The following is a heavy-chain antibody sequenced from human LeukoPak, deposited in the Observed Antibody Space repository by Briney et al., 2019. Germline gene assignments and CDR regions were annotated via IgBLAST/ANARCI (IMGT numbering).Heavy chain of an antibody. Sequence: GGSLRLSCAASGFSFSNYWMTWLRQAPGKGLGWVANIRGDESRKYYLDSVTGRFTISRDNAKNSLYLQMNSLRAEDTAVYYCARDANYHVSSDYYDAFDIWGQGTMVTVSS. J-gene: IGHJ3*02. CDR1: GFSFSNYW. D-gene: IGHD3-22*01. CDR2: IRGDESRK. V-gene: IGHV3-7*01. CDR3: ARDANYHVSSDYYDAFDI.